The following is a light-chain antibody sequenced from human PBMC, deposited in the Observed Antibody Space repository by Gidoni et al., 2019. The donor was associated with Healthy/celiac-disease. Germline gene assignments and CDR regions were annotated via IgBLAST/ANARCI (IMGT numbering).Light chain of an antibody. CDR3: CSYAGSSTLV. Sequence: QSALTKPATEAGCPGHPIPMSCTGTSSDVGSYNLVSWYQQHPGKAPKLMIYEVSKRPSGVSNRFSGSKSGNTASLTISGLQAEDEADYYCCSYAGSSTLVFGGGTKLTVL. CDR2: EVS. CDR1: SSDVGSYNL. V-gene: IGLV2-23*02. J-gene: IGLJ2*01.